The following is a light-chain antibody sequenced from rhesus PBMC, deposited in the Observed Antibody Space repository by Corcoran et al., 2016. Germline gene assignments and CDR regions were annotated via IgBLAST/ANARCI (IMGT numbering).Light chain of an antibody. CDR3: QHYYDNPLT. J-gene: IGKJ4*01. V-gene: IGKV1S12*01. CDR1: QNIYSN. CDR2: AAS. Sequence: DIQMTQSPSALSTSVGDRVTISCRASQNIYSNLAWYQQKPGKAPKLLLYAASSLQTGIPSRFSGSGFGTDFTLTISSLQPEDSAAYYCQHYYDNPLTFGGGTKVESK.